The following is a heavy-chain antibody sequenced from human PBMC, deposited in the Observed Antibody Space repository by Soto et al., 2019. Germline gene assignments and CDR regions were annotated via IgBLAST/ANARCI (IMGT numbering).Heavy chain of an antibody. CDR3: ARSEVAGTNWFDP. CDR1: GYTFTSYA. Sequence: GASVKVSCKASGYTFTSYAMHWVRQAPGQRLEWMGWINAGNGNTKYSQKFQGRVTITRDTSASTAYMELSSLRSEDTAVYYCARSEVAGTNWFDPWGQGTLVTVPQ. CDR2: INAGNGNT. D-gene: IGHD6-19*01. J-gene: IGHJ5*02. V-gene: IGHV1-3*01.